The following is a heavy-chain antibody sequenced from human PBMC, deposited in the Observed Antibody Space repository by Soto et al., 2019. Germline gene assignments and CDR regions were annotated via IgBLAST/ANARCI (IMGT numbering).Heavy chain of an antibody. CDR3: ARDPIEVADKGYYYYYGMDV. D-gene: IGHD6-19*01. CDR2: TYYRSKWYN. V-gene: IGHV6-1*01. Sequence: PSQTLSLTCAISGDSVSSNSAAWNWIRQSPSRGLEWLGRTYYRSKWYNDYAVSVKSRITINPDTSKNQFSLQLNSVTPEDTAVYYCARDPIEVADKGYYYYYGMDVWGQGTTVTVYS. CDR1: GDSVSSNSAA. J-gene: IGHJ6*02.